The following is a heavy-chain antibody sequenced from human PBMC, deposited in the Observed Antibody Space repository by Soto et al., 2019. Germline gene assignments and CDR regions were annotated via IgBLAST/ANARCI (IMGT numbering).Heavy chain of an antibody. CDR1: GGSISSGGYS. CDR3: ARASTTVTTLDY. Sequence: SETLSLTCAVSGGSISSGGYSWSWIRQPPGKGLEWIGYIYHSGSTYYTPSLKSRVTISVDRSKNQFSLKLSSVTAADTAVYYCARASTTVTTLDYWGQGTRVTVSS. CDR2: IYHSGST. J-gene: IGHJ4*02. V-gene: IGHV4-30-2*01. D-gene: IGHD4-17*01.